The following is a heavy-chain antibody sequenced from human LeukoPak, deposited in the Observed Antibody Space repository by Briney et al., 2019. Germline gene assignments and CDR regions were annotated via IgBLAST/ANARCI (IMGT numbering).Heavy chain of an antibody. CDR3: ARGRVTMVRGVNWFDP. CDR2: IYYSGST. D-gene: IGHD3-10*01. CDR1: GGSISSYY. V-gene: IGHV4-59*08. J-gene: IGHJ5*02. Sequence: SETLSLTCTVSGGSISSYYWSWIRQPPGKGLEWIGYIYYSGSTYYNPSLKSRVTISVDTSKNQFSLKLSSVTAADTAVYYCARGRVTMVRGVNWFDPWGQGTLVTVSS.